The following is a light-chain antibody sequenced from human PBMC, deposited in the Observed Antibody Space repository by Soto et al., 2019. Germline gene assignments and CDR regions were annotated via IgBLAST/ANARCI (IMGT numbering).Light chain of an antibody. CDR1: SSDVGGYNY. J-gene: IGLJ2*01. CDR2: EVS. Sequence: QSALTQPASVSGSPGQSITISCTGTSSDVGGYNYVSWYQQHPGKAPKLMIYEVSNRPSGVSNRFSGSKSGNTASLTISGLQAEDEADYYCPSYTTSSPYVVFGGGTKLTVL. CDR3: PSYTTSSPYVV. V-gene: IGLV2-14*01.